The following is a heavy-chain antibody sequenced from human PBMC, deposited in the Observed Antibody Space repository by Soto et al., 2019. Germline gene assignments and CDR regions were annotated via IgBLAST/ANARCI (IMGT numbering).Heavy chain of an antibody. Sequence: GGSLRLSCAASGFPFSLYGMHWAPHSRGKGVEWVAVIWYDGSNKYYADSVKGRFTISRDNSKNTLYLQMNSLRAEDTAVYYCARDLTDFWSGYYPNWFDPWGQGTLVTVSS. J-gene: IGHJ5*02. CDR3: ARDLTDFWSGYYPNWFDP. CDR2: IWYDGSNK. V-gene: IGHV3-33*01. CDR1: GFPFSLYG. D-gene: IGHD3-3*01.